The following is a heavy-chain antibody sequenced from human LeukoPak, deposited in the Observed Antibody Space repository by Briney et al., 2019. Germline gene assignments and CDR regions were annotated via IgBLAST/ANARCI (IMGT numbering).Heavy chain of an antibody. Sequence: PSETLSLTCTVSGGSISSSSYYWGWIRQPPGKGLEWIGSMYYSGSTYYNPSLKSRVTISVDTSKNQFSLKLSSVTAADTAVYYCFSGLVAGPGDYWGQGTLVTVSS. CDR2: MYYSGST. V-gene: IGHV4-39*07. J-gene: IGHJ4*02. CDR1: GGSISSSSYY. D-gene: IGHD6-19*01. CDR3: FSGLVAGPGDY.